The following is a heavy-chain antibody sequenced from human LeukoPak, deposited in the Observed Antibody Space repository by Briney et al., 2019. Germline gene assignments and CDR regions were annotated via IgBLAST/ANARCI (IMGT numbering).Heavy chain of an antibody. D-gene: IGHD4-23*01. CDR3: ARERWTYYFDY. CDR2: ISYDGSNK. V-gene: IGHV3-30-3*01. CDR1: GFTFSSYA. Sequence: GSLRLSCAASGFTFSSYAMHWVRQAPGKGLEWVAVISYDGSNKYYADSVKGRFTISRDNSKNTLYLQMNSLRAEDTAVYYCARERWTYYFDYWGQGTLVTVSS. J-gene: IGHJ4*02.